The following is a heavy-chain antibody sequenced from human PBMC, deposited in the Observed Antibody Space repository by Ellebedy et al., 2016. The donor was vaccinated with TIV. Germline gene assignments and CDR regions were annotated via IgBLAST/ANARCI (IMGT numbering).Heavy chain of an antibody. D-gene: IGHD3-10*01. V-gene: IGHV1-69*13. Sequence: SVKVSCXASGGTFSSYAISWVRQAPGQGLEWMGGIIPIFGTANYAQKFQGRVTITADESTSTAYMELSSLRSEDTAVYYCARAITMVRGAMGYWGQGTLVTVSS. J-gene: IGHJ4*02. CDR1: GGTFSSYA. CDR3: ARAITMVRGAMGY. CDR2: IIPIFGTA.